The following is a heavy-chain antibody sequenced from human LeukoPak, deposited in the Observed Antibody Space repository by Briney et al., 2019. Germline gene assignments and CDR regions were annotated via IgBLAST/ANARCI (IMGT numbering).Heavy chain of an antibody. J-gene: IGHJ4*02. CDR2: IYYSGST. CDR3: AGHRGYSGYVHFDY. CDR1: GGSISSYY. D-gene: IGHD5-12*01. V-gene: IGHV4-59*01. Sequence: PSETLSLTCTVSGGSISSYYWSWIRQPPGKGLEWIGYIYYSGSTNYNPSLKSRVTISVDTSKNQFSLKLSSVTAADTAVYYCAGHRGYSGYVHFDYWGQGTLVTVSS.